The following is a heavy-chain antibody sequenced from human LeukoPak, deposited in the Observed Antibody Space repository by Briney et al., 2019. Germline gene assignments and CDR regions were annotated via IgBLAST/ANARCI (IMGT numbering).Heavy chain of an antibody. CDR3: ATSGVRYFDWLSSGEFG. CDR2: FDPEDGET. D-gene: IGHD3-9*01. V-gene: IGHV1-24*01. J-gene: IGHJ4*02. CDR1: GYTLTELS. Sequence: GAPVKVSCKVSGYTLTELSMHWVRQAPGKGLEWMGGFDPEDGETIYAQKFQGRVTMTEDTSTDTAYMELSSLRSEDTAVYYCATSGVRYFDWLSSGEFGWGQGTLVTVSS.